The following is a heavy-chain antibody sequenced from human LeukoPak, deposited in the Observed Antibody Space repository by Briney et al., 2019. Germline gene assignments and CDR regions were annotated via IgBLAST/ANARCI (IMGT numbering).Heavy chain of an antibody. CDR1: GFTVSRSY. V-gene: IGHV3-53*05. Sequence: GGSLRLSCAASGFTVSRSYMTWVRQAPGEGLEWVSTIYSGGSTYYADSVTGRFTISRDNSKNTLYLQMNSLRDDDTAVYYCARGLVGTTTAFDTWGQGTMVTVSS. D-gene: IGHD1-26*01. CDR2: IYSGGST. CDR3: ARGLVGTTTAFDT. J-gene: IGHJ3*02.